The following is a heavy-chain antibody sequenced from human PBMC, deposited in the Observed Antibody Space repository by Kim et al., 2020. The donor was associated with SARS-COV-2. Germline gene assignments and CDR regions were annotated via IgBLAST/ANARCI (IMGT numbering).Heavy chain of an antibody. Sequence: ESVKGGFTVSRDNSKNTLFLNMDSLRAEDTAVYYCAKDRGPTVNMGWFDPWGQGALVSVSS. D-gene: IGHD4-4*01. CDR3: AKDRGPTVNMGWFDP. V-gene: IGHV3-23*01. J-gene: IGHJ5*02.